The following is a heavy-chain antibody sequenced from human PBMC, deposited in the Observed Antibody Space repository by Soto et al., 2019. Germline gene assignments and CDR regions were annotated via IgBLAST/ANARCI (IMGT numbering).Heavy chain of an antibody. D-gene: IGHD6-6*01. J-gene: IGHJ6*03. CDR3: VRATAARQRDYSYHYYLHI. Sequence: QVQLVQSGAEVKKPGASVKVSCKASGYTFINYYIHWVRQAPGQGLEWMGVINPNGGSTVYAQKLQGRATLTRDTPTSTVYVEMSGLRSDDTAVYFCVRATAARQRDYSYHYYLHIWGKGTTVTVSS. CDR1: GYTFINYY. V-gene: IGHV1-46*03. CDR2: INPNGGST.